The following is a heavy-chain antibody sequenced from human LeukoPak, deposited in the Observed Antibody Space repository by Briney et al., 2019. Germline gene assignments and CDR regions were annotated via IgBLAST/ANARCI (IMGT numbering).Heavy chain of an antibody. CDR1: GFSFSSYA. D-gene: IGHD3-10*01. CDR3: ASYGSGT. Sequence: PGGSLRLSCAASGFSFSSYAMSWVRQAPGKGLEGVSAISGSGGSTYYADSVKGRFTISSDNSKNTLYLQMDSLRAEDTAVYYCASYGSGTWGQGTLVTVSS. J-gene: IGHJ5*02. V-gene: IGHV3-23*01. CDR2: ISGSGGST.